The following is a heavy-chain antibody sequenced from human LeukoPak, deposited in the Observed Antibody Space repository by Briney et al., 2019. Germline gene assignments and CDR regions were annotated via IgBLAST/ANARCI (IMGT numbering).Heavy chain of an antibody. CDR1: GFTSSIYA. J-gene: IGHJ4*02. CDR3: AKDADILTGFDY. D-gene: IGHD3-9*01. CDR2: ISGSGGST. Sequence: RGSLRLSCAASGFTSSIYATSWVRQAPGEGLGWVSAISGSGGSTYHADSVKGRFTISRDNSKNTLYLQMNSQRAEDTAVYYCAKDADILTGFDYWGQGTLVTVSS. V-gene: IGHV3-23*01.